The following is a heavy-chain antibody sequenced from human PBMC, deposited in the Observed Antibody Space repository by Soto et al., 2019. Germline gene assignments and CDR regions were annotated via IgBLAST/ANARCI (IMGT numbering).Heavy chain of an antibody. V-gene: IGHV3-23*01. CDR1: GFTFSSYA. CDR3: AKATYCSGGSCYPYYFDY. D-gene: IGHD2-15*01. CDR2: ISGSGGST. Sequence: GSLRLSCAASGFTFSSYAMNWVRQAPGKGLEWVSTISGSGGSTYYADSVKGRFTISRDNSKNTLYLQMNSLRAEDTAVYYCAKATYCSGGSCYPYYFDYWGQGTLVTVSS. J-gene: IGHJ4*02.